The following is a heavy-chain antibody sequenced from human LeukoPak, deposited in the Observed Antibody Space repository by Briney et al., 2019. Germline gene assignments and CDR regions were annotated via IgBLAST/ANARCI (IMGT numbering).Heavy chain of an antibody. Sequence: SVKVSCKASGGTFSSYAISWVRQAPAQGLEWMGRISPIFCTANYAQKFQGRVTITTDESTSTAYMELRRLRPADTAVYYCARDRPNLDSGSYYELYWFDPWGQGTLVTVSS. CDR2: ISPIFCTA. V-gene: IGHV1-69*05. CDR1: GGTFSSYA. J-gene: IGHJ5*02. D-gene: IGHD1-26*01. CDR3: ARDRPNLDSGSYYELYWFDP.